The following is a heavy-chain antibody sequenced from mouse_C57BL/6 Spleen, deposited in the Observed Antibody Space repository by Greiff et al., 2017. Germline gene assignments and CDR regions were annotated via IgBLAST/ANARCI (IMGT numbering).Heavy chain of an antibody. J-gene: IGHJ2*01. CDR1: GYTFTSYW. D-gene: IGHD1-1*01. V-gene: IGHV1-52*01. CDR3: ARAGFTTVKGNFDY. Sequence: QVQLQQPGAELVRPGSSVKLSCKASGYTFTSYWMHWVKQRPIQGLEWIGNIDPSDSETHYNQKFKDKATLTVDKSYSTAYMQLNSLTSEDSAVYYCARAGFTTVKGNFDYWGQGTTLTVSS. CDR2: IDPSDSET.